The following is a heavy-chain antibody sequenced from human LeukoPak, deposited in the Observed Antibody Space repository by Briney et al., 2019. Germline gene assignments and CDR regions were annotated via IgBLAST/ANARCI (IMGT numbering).Heavy chain of an antibody. CDR1: GGSISSYY. CDR3: ASLAAAGLDY. CDR2: IYYSGST. D-gene: IGHD6-13*01. V-gene: IGHV4-59*08. J-gene: IGHJ4*02. Sequence: SETLSLTCTVSGGSISSYYWSWIRQPPGKGLEWIGYIYYSGSTNYIPSLKSRVTISVDTSKNQFSLKLSSVTAADTAVYYCASLAAAGLDYWGQGTLVTVSS.